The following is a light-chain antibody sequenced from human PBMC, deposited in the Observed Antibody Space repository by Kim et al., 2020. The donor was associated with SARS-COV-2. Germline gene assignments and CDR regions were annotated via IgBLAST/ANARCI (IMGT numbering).Light chain of an antibody. CDR3: QQRRHWPVT. CDR2: DAS. V-gene: IGKV3-11*01. J-gene: IGKJ2*01. Sequence: SCSPGDRATLACRASQSIGNQLAWYQQKPGQAPTLLIYDASNRATGIPPRFSGSGSGTDFTLIIYSLEPEDFAVYYCQQRRHWPVTFGLGTKLEIK. CDR1: QSIGNQ.